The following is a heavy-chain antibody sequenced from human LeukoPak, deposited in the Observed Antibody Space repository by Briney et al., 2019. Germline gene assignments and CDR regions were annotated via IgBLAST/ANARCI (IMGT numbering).Heavy chain of an antibody. CDR1: GYTFTGYY. CDR3: ATAGIAVVGPEYFQH. J-gene: IGHJ1*01. V-gene: IGHV1-2*04. D-gene: IGHD6-19*01. CDR2: INPNSGGT. Sequence: ASVKVSCKASGYTFTGYYMHWVRQAPGQGLGWMGWINPNSGGTNYAQKFQGWVTMTRDTSISTAYMELSRLRSDDTAVYYCATAGIAVVGPEYFQHWGQGTLVTVSS.